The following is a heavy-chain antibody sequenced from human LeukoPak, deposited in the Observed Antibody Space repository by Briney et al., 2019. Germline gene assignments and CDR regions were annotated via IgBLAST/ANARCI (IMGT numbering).Heavy chain of an antibody. V-gene: IGHV4-34*01. J-gene: IGHJ4*02. D-gene: IGHD3-22*01. Sequence: ASETLSLTCAVYGGSFSGYYWSWIRQPPGKGLEWIGEINHSESTNYNPSLKSRVTISVDASKNQVSLKLSSVTAADTGVYYLARAISPYYDSSGYSPRGAKILDYWGQGTLVTVSS. CDR2: INHSEST. CDR1: GGSFSGYY. CDR3: ARAISPYYDSSGYSPRGAKILDY.